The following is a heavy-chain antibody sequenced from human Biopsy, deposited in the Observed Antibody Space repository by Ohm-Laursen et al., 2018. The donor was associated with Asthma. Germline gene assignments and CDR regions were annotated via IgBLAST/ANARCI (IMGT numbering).Heavy chain of an antibody. CDR3: ARKAGSCISRTCYSLDF. V-gene: IGHV1-69*01. Sequence: SSVNVSCKSLGGTFNTYVIGRVRQAPGQGLECMGGINSVFGTTTYPQKFQDRVTITADGSTSTVYMELSSLRSEDTAVYYCARKAGSCISRTCYSLDFWGQGTLVTVSS. CDR1: GGTFNTYV. CDR2: INSVFGTT. D-gene: IGHD2-2*01. J-gene: IGHJ4*02.